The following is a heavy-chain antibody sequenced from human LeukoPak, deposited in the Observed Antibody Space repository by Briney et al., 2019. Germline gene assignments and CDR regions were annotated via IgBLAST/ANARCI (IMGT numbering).Heavy chain of an antibody. Sequence: GGSLRLSCAASGFTFSSYSMNWVRQAPGKGLEWVSSISSSSSYIYYADSVKGRFTISRDNAKNSLYLQMNSLRAEDTAIYYCTRDLRGDYQLWGQGSLVIVSS. V-gene: IGHV3-21*01. CDR1: GFTFSSYS. CDR3: TRDLRGDYQL. D-gene: IGHD4-17*01. CDR2: ISSSSSYI. J-gene: IGHJ4*02.